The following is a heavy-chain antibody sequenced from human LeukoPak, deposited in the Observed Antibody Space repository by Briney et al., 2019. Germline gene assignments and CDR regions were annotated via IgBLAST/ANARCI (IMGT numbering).Heavy chain of an antibody. CDR2: INHSGST. V-gene: IGHV4-34*01. CDR3: ARGVRGYGGEL. D-gene: IGHD4-23*01. J-gene: IGHJ4*02. Sequence: SETLSLTCAVYGGSFRGYYWSWIRQPPAKGLEWIGEINHSGSTNYNPSLNSRVTISVHTSKHHFSLNLSSVTAADTAVYYCARGVRGYGGELWGQGTLVTVSS. CDR1: GGSFRGYY.